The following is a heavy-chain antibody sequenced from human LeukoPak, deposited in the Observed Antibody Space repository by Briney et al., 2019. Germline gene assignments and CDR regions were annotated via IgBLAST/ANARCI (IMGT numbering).Heavy chain of an antibody. Sequence: PGGSLRLSCAASGFTFSSYEMNWIRQAPGKGLEWISYISNSGTNKYYADSVKGRFTISRDNAKNSLYLQMNSLRAEDTAVYYCAAVIDYWGQGTLVTVSS. CDR3: AAVIDY. CDR1: GFTFSSYE. CDR2: ISNSGTNK. V-gene: IGHV3-48*03. J-gene: IGHJ4*02.